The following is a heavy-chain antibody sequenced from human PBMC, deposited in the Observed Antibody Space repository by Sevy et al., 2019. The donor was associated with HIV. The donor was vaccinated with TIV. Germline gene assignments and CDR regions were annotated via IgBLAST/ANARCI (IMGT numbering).Heavy chain of an antibody. CDR3: TTGGSLFNH. CDR1: GFTFTNVW. Sequence: GGSLRLSCAASGFTFTNVWMSWVRQAPGKGLEWVAHIKSKTDGGTTDYAAPVRGRLTISRDNSKNKLYLQMNSLKTGDTAVYYCTTGGSLFNHWGQGTLSTVSS. CDR2: IKSKTDGGTT. V-gene: IGHV3-15*01. D-gene: IGHD3-10*02. J-gene: IGHJ1*01.